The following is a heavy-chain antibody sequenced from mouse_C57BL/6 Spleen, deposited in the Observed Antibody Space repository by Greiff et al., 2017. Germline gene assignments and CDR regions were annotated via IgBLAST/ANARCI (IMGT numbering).Heavy chain of an antibody. CDR2: ISSGGSYT. D-gene: IGHD1-1*01. CDR3: ARLYGSSRYYAMDY. Sequence: EVKVVESGGDLVKPGGSLKLSCAASGFTFSSYGMSWVRQTPDQRLEWVATISSGGSYTYYPDSVKGRFTISRDKAKNTLDLQMSSLKSEDTAMYDCARLYGSSRYYAMDYGGQGTSVTVAA. CDR1: GFTFSSYG. J-gene: IGHJ4*01. V-gene: IGHV5-6*01.